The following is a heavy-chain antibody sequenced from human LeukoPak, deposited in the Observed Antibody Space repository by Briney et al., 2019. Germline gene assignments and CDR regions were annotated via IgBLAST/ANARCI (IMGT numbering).Heavy chain of an antibody. CDR3: ATDLGLDRGKGWFDP. D-gene: IGHD3-10*01. CDR2: FDPEDGET. V-gene: IGHV1-24*01. J-gene: IGHJ5*02. CDR1: GYTLTELS. Sequence: GASVKVSCKVSGYTLTELSMHWVRQAPGKGLEWMGGFDPEDGETIYAQKFQGRVTMTEDTSTDTAYMELSSLRSEDTAVYYCATDLGLDRGKGWFDPWGQGTLVTVSS.